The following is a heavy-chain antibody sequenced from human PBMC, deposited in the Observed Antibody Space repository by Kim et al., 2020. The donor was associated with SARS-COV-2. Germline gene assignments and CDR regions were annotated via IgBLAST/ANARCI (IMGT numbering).Heavy chain of an antibody. CDR3: ARASHGSHWFDP. CDR2: TWFTSKWFY. V-gene: IGHV6-1*01. D-gene: IGHD2-2*03. CDR1: GDSVSSNSAT. J-gene: IGHJ5*02. Sequence: SQTLSLTCAISGDSVSSNSATWNWIRQSPSRGLEWLGRTWFTSKWFYEYEVSVKSRIIINPHTSNNEFSLQLESVTPEDTAVYYCARASHGSHWFDPWGQ.